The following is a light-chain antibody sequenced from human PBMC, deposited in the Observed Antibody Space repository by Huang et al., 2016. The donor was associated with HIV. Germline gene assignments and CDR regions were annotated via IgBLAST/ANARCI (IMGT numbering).Light chain of an antibody. Sequence: GDRVTISCRARQDINNYLAWYQQKPGKVPKLLIHAASTLQSGVPSRFSGSGSGTDFTLTISSLQPEDVALYFCQKYDSAPRTFGQGTKVEIK. CDR3: QKYDSAPRT. J-gene: IGKJ1*01. V-gene: IGKV1-27*01. CDR1: QDINNY. CDR2: AAS.